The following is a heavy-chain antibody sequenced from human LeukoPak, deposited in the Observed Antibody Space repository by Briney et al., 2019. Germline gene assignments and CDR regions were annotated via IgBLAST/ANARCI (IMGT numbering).Heavy chain of an antibody. D-gene: IGHD2-21*02. CDR2: IIPIFGIT. CDR1: GGTFGRHG. Sequence: SVKVSCKSSGGTFGRHGISWERQAPGQGIELMGGIIPIFGITNYAQKFQDRVTITADESRTTAYMDMSSLEYDDTAIYYCARGVVVTAAEVAFDIWGQGTMLTVSS. V-gene: IGHV1-69*01. CDR3: ARGVVVTAAEVAFDI. J-gene: IGHJ3*02.